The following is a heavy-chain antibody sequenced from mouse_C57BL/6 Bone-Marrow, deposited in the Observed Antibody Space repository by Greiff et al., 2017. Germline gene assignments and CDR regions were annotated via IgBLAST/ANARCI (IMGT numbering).Heavy chain of an antibody. CDR1: GFSLTSYG. Sequence: VKLVESGPGLVAPSQSLSITYTVSGFSLTSYGVHWVRQPPGKGLEWLVVIWSDGSTTYNSALKSRLSISKDNSKSQVFLKMNSLQTDDTAMYYCARHGVWDYAMDYWGQGTSVTVSS. D-gene: IGHD4-1*01. CDR3: ARHGVWDYAMDY. J-gene: IGHJ4*01. V-gene: IGHV2-6-1*01. CDR2: IWSDGST.